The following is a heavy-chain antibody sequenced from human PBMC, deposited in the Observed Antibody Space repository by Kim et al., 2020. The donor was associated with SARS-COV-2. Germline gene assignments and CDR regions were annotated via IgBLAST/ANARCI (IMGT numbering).Heavy chain of an antibody. CDR3: ARGTVTTIHY. CDR2: NT. D-gene: IGHD4-17*01. V-gene: IGHV1-18*01. Sequence: NTTYAQKLQGRVTMTTDTSTSTAYMELRSLRSDDTAVYYCARGTVTTIHYWGQGTLVTVSS. J-gene: IGHJ4*02.